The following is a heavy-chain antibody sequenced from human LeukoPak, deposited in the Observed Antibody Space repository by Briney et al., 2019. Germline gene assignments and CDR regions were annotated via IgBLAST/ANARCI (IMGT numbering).Heavy chain of an antibody. Sequence: GASVKVSCKASGYTFTRYDINWVRQATGQGLEWMGWMNPNSGNTGYAQKFQGRVTMTRNTSISTAYMELSSLRSEDTAVYYCARVVTKRITMVRGVEIFDYWGQGTLVTVSS. V-gene: IGHV1-8*01. J-gene: IGHJ4*02. D-gene: IGHD3-10*01. CDR2: MNPNSGNT. CDR1: GYTFTRYD. CDR3: ARVVTKRITMVRGVEIFDY.